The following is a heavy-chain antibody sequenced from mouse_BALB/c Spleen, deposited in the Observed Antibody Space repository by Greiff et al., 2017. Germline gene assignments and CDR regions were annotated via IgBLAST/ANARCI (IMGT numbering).Heavy chain of an antibody. D-gene: IGHD3-3*01. Sequence: QVQLQQSGAELVKPGASVKLSCKASGYTFTSYYMYWVKQRPGQGLEWIGGINPSNGGTNLNEKFKSKATLTVDKSSSTAYMQLSSLKSEDTAVYYCTRRRDGDYFDYWGQGTTLTVSS. CDR1: GYTFTSYY. V-gene: IGHV1S81*02. CDR3: TRRRDGDYFDY. CDR2: INPSNGGT. J-gene: IGHJ2*01.